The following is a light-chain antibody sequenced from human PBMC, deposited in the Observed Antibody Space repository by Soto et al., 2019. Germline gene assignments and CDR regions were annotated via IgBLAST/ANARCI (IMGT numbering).Light chain of an antibody. V-gene: IGKV1-9*01. CDR3: QQVNSYPQT. Sequence: IKLNHSASSLTASDGDRVTSPFRSSEDISSSLVWSQYKPGFAPKLLIYAAFTLHSGVPARFSGSRSGTDFTLTISSLQPEDFATYYCQQVNSYPQTFVQGTRLEI. CDR1: EDISSS. J-gene: IGKJ5*01. CDR2: AAF.